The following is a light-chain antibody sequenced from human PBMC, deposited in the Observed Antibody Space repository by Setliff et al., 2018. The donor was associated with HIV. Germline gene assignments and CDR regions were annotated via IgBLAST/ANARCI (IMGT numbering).Light chain of an antibody. CDR1: RSDIGTYDL. V-gene: IGLV2-23*02. CDR2: EVN. Sequence: QSALAQPASVSGSPGQSSTISCTGTRSDIGTYDLVSWYRQYPGKAPKLIIYEVNRRPAGVSDRLSGYKSGNTASLTISGLRAEDEATYYCCSYTSSTTYVFGTGTKVTVL. CDR3: CSYTSSTTYV. J-gene: IGLJ1*01.